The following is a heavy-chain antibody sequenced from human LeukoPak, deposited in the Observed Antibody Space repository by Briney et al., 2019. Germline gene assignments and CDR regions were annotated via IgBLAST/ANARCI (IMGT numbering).Heavy chain of an antibody. J-gene: IGHJ5*02. CDR2: ISAYNGNT. CDR1: GYTFTSYG. V-gene: IGHV1-18*01. Sequence: ASVKVSCKASGYTFTSYGISWVRQAPGQGLEWMGWISAYNGNTNYAQKFQGRVTITRNTSIRTAYMELSRLRSEDTAVYYCARGFIAVAGSVWFDPWGQGTLVTVSS. D-gene: IGHD6-19*01. CDR3: ARGFIAVAGSVWFDP.